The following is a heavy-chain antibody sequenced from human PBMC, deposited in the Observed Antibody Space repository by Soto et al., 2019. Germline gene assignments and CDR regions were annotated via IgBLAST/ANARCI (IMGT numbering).Heavy chain of an antibody. D-gene: IGHD3-9*01. CDR1: GFTFSSNS. V-gene: IGHV3-23*01. CDR2: IGAGDDTT. Sequence: EVQLMESGGGVARPGGSLRLSCATSGFTFSSNSMNWDRQVPGKRLEWVSRIGAGDDTTYYTDSVEGRFTISRDDSKGTLYLQMNSLKVEDTAIYFCVLRAGDYWGQGTPVTVSS. J-gene: IGHJ4*02. CDR3: VLRAGDY.